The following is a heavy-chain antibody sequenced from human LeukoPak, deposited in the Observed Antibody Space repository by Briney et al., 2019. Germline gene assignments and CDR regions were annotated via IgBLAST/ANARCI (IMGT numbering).Heavy chain of an antibody. V-gene: IGHV4-34*01. J-gene: IGHJ4*02. Sequence: SETLSLTCAVYGGSFSGYYWSWIRQPPGKGLEWIGEINHSGSTNYNPSLKSRVTISVDTSKNQFSLKLSSVTAADTAVYYCARGGRDGYGYWGQGTLVTVSS. CDR2: INHSGST. D-gene: IGHD5-24*01. CDR3: ARGGRDGYGY. CDR1: GGSFSGYY.